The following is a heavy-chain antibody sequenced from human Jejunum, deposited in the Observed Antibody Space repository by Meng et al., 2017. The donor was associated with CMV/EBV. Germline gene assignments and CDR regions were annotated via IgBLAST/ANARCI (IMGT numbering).Heavy chain of an antibody. CDR1: TFSSYW. J-gene: IGHJ3*02. V-gene: IGHV3-7*01. CDR2: IRRDGGEK. D-gene: IGHD3-3*01. Sequence: TFSSYWMSWVRQAPGKGLEWVANIRRDGGEKYYVDSVKGRFTISRDNAENSLFLQMNSLRAEDTAVYYYARLGDNFWSGPDAFDIWGQGTMVTVSS. CDR3: ARLGDNFWSGPDAFDI.